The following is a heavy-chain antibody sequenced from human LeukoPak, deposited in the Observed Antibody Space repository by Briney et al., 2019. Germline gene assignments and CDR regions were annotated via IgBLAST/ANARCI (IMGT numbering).Heavy chain of an antibody. Sequence: ASVKVSFKGSGYTFSGHSLHWVRQAPGQRPEWMGWITIGDGHTRYSQKFQDRLTFTRDTPAATAYMELRNLQSEDTAIYYCTRGAVAGNGYGYWGQGTLVTVSS. V-gene: IGHV1-3*04. CDR3: TRGAVAGNGYGY. J-gene: IGHJ4*02. CDR1: GYTFSGHS. D-gene: IGHD6-19*01. CDR2: ITIGDGHT.